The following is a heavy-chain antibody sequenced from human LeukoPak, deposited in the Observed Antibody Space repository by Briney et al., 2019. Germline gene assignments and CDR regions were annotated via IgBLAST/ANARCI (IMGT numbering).Heavy chain of an antibody. CDR2: IKQDGSEK. V-gene: IGHV3-7*01. CDR3: ARESSDLWFGESYYMDV. CDR1: GFTFSSYW. D-gene: IGHD3-10*01. Sequence: GGSLRLSCAASGFTFSSYWMSWVRQAPGKGLVWVANIKQDGSEKYYVDSVKGRFTISRNNAKNSLYLQMNSLRAEDTAVYYCARESSDLWFGESYYMDVWGKGTTVTVSS. J-gene: IGHJ6*03.